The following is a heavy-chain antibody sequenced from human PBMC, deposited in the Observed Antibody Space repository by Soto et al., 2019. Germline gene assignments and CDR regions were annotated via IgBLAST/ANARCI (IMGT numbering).Heavy chain of an antibody. CDR3: ARDLQLERKNWFDP. CDR2: INAGNGNT. CDR1: GYTFTSYA. J-gene: IGHJ5*02. D-gene: IGHD1-1*01. Sequence: ASVKVSCKASGYTFTSYAMHWVRQAPGQRLEWMGWINAGNGNTKYSQKFQGRVTITRDTSASTAYMELSSLRSEDTAVYYCARDLQLERKNWFDPWGQGTLVTV. V-gene: IGHV1-3*01.